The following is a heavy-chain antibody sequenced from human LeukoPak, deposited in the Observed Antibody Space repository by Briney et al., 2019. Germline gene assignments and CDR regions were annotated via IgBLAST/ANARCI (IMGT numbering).Heavy chain of an antibody. V-gene: IGHV3-21*04. J-gene: IGHJ4*02. CDR3: AKDRDVAGYYYDSSGYYYASDY. CDR1: GFTFSSYS. Sequence: GGSLRLSCAASGFTFSSYSMNWVRQAPGKGLEWVSSISSSSSYIYYADSVKGRFTISRDNAKNSLYLQMNSLRAEDTAVYYCAKDRDVAGYYYDSSGYYYASDYWGQGTLVTVSS. CDR2: ISSSSSYI. D-gene: IGHD3-22*01.